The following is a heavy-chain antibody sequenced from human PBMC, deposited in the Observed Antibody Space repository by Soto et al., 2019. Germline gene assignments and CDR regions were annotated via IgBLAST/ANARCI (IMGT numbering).Heavy chain of an antibody. CDR1: GGSISSGGYY. V-gene: IGHV4-31*03. CDR2: IYYSGSA. Sequence: QVQLQESGPGLVRPSQTLSLTCTVSGGSISSGGYYWTCLRQHPAKGLEWLGYIYYSGSAYYNPSLKSRITMSVHTSKNQFSLKLSSVTAADTAVYYCARDYRIVVSPSPTAFDIWGQGTMVTVSS. CDR3: ARDYRIVVSPSPTAFDI. D-gene: IGHD2-21*01. J-gene: IGHJ3*02.